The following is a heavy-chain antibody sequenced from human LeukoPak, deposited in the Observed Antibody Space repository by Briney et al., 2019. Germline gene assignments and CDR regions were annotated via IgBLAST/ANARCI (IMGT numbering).Heavy chain of an antibody. J-gene: IGHJ4*01. CDR1: GGPFSDYY. D-gene: IGHD5-24*01. V-gene: IGHV4-34*01. Sequence: SETLSLTCAVYGGPFSDYYWSWIRQPPGKGLEWIGKINHSGSTNYSPSLKSRVTISVNTSKNQFSLKLNSMTAADTAVYYCARGEGARDGYNYAGPFYFDYWGHGTLVTVSS. CDR2: INHSGST. CDR3: ARGEGARDGYNYAGPFYFDY.